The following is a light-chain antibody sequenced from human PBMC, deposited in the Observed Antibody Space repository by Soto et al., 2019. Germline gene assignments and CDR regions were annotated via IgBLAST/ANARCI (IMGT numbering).Light chain of an antibody. Sequence: EIVMTQSPATLSVSPGERATLSRRASQSVSSNLAWYQQKPGQAPRLLIYGASTRATGIPARFSGSGSGTEFTLTISSLQSEDFAVYYCQQYNNWPRTFGQGTK. CDR3: QQYNNWPRT. V-gene: IGKV3-15*01. CDR2: GAS. J-gene: IGKJ1*01. CDR1: QSVSSN.